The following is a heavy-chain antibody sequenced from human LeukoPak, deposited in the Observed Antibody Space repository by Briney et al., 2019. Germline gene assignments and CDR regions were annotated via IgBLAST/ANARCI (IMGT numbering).Heavy chain of an antibody. V-gene: IGHV4-39*01. CDR2: IYYSGST. Sequence: SETLSLTCTVSGGSISSSSYYWGWIRQPPGKGLEWIGSIYYSGSTYYNPSLKSRVTISVDTSKNQFSLKLSSVTAADTAVYYCARLLPWFGELSAFDYWGQGTLVTVSS. CDR1: GGSISSSSYY. J-gene: IGHJ4*02. D-gene: IGHD3-10*01. CDR3: ARLLPWFGELSAFDY.